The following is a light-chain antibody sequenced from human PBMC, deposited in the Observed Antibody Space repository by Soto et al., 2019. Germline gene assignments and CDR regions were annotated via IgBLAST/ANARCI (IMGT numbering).Light chain of an antibody. Sequence: ENGLKLSPGTVSLYTGERARLSCRASQTVGVRLALYQHKPSQAPRLIIYEASNRAAGIPARFSGSGSGTDFTLTISRLEPDDLAVYYCQQYGSSSTFGQRTKVDI. V-gene: IGKV3-20*01. CDR1: QTVGVR. CDR2: EAS. J-gene: IGKJ1*01. CDR3: QQYGSSST.